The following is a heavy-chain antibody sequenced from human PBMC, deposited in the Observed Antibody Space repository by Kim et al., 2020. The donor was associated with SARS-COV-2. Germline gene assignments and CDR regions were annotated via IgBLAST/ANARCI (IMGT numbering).Heavy chain of an antibody. CDR1: GDSVSSNSAT. Sequence: SETLSLTCALSGDSVSSNSATWNWIRQSPSSGLDWLGRTYYRSKWYNDYALSVKSRITINPDTSKNQFYLQLNSVTPEDTAVYYCARGPVAGSDWGQGTLVTVSS. CDR3: ARGPVAGSD. V-gene: IGHV6-1*01. J-gene: IGHJ4*02. D-gene: IGHD6-19*01. CDR2: TYYRSKWYN.